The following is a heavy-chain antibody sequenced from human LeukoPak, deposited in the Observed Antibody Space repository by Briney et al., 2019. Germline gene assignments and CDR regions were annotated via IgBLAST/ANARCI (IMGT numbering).Heavy chain of an antibody. Sequence: GGSLRLSCAASGFTVSSNYMSWVRQAPGKGLEWVSVIYSGGSTYYADSVKGGFTISRDNSKNTLYLQMNSLRAEDTAVYYCARDLYDILTGYKLTDYWGQGTLVTVSS. CDR2: IYSGGST. V-gene: IGHV3-66*01. CDR1: GFTVSSNY. CDR3: ARDLYDILTGYKLTDY. D-gene: IGHD3-9*01. J-gene: IGHJ4*02.